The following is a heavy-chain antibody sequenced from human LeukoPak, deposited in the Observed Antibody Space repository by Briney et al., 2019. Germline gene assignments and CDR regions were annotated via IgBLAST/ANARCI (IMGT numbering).Heavy chain of an antibody. V-gene: IGHV1-2*02. CDR2: INPNSGGT. D-gene: IGHD2-2*01. Sequence: ASVKVSCKASGYTFTGYYMHWVRQAPGQGLEWMGWINPNSGGTNHAQKFQGRVTMTRDTSISTAYMELSRLRSDDTAVYYCARLVVPAATVVDYWGQGTLVTVSS. J-gene: IGHJ4*02. CDR1: GYTFTGYY. CDR3: ARLVVPAATVVDY.